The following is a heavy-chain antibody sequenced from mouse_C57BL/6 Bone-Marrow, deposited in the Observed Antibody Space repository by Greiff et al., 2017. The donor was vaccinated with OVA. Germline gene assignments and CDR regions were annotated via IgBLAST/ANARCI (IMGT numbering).Heavy chain of an antibody. V-gene: IGHV1-15*01. J-gene: IGHJ3*01. Sequence: VQRVESGAELVRPGASVTLSCKASGYTFTDYEMHWVKQTPVHGLEWIGAIDPETGGTAYNQKFKGKAILTADKSSSTAYMELRSLTSEDSAVYYCTRRSNYEAWFAYWGQGTLVTVSA. CDR3: TRRSNYEAWFAY. CDR2: IDPETGGT. CDR1: GYTFTDYE. D-gene: IGHD2-5*01.